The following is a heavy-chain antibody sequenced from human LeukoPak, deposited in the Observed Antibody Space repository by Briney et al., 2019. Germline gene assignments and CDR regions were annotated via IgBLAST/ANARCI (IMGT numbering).Heavy chain of an antibody. CDR1: GYSIRSGYN. V-gene: IGHV4-38-2*02. D-gene: IGHD3-9*01. CDR2: IYQSGST. J-gene: IGHJ5*02. CDR3: ARDYDILTAYPPTQLFDP. Sequence: SETLSLTCTVSGYSIRSGYNWGWIRLSPGKGLEWLGSIYQSGSTYDNPSLKSRVTLSIDTSKNQFSLKLTSVTAADTAVYYCARDYDILTAYPPTQLFDPWGQGTLVTVSS.